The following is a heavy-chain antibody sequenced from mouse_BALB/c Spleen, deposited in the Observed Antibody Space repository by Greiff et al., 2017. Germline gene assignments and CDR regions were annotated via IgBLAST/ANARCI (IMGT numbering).Heavy chain of an antibody. CDR2: IYPGDGDT. CDR1: GYAFSSSW. V-gene: IGHV1-82*01. Sequence: QVQLKQSGPELVKPGASVKISCKASGYAFSSSWMNWVKQRPGQGLEWIGRIYPGDGDTNYNGKFKGKATLTADKSSSTAYMQLSSLTSVDSAVYFCASYGNYFVYAMDYWGQGTSVTVSS. CDR3: ASYGNYFVYAMDY. D-gene: IGHD2-1*01. J-gene: IGHJ4*01.